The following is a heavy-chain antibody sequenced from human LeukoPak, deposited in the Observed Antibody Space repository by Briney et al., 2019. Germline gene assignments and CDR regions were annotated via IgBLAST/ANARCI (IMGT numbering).Heavy chain of an antibody. CDR1: RFTFDDYA. V-gene: IGHV3-9*01. Sequence: GGSLRLSCAASRFTFDDYAMHWVRQAPGKGLEWVSGISWNSGRIVYADAVKGRFTISRDNAKNSLYLQMNSLRAEDTAFYYCAKGAVAVTESTIDYWGQGTLVTVSS. CDR2: ISWNSGRI. J-gene: IGHJ4*02. CDR3: AKGAVAVTESTIDY. D-gene: IGHD6-19*01.